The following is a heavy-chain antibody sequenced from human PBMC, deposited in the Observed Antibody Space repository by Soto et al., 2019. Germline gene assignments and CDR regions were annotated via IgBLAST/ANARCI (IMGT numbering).Heavy chain of an antibody. CDR1: GFTLNNYY. CDR3: ARDPVTAD. Sequence: GSLRLSCAASGFTLNNYYLSWVRQAPGKGLEWVGNIKGDGSDPHYVDSVKGRFTISRDNAENSIYLQMNSLKAEDTAMYYCARDPVTADWGQGTLVTVSS. J-gene: IGHJ4*02. CDR2: IKGDGSDP. V-gene: IGHV3-7*03.